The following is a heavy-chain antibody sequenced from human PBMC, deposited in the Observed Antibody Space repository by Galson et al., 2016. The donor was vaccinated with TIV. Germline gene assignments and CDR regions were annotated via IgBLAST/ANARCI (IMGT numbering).Heavy chain of an antibody. CDR2: VNVGNGDT. CDR3: ARSDAISGYYYHFDY. Sequence: SVKVSCKASGYTFENYAIQWARQAPGQRLEWMAWVNVGNGDTKYSQKFQGTVTVTSDTSASTAYMKLSSLRSEDTAVYYCARSDAISGYYYHFDYWGHGTLVTVSS. V-gene: IGHV1-3*01. J-gene: IGHJ4*01. D-gene: IGHD3-22*01. CDR1: GYTFENYA.